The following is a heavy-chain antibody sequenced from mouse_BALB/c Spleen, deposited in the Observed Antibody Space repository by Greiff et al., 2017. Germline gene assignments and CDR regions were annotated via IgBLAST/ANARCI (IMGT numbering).Heavy chain of an antibody. CDR2: IDPANGNT. J-gene: IGHJ1*01. CDR1: GFNIKDTY. CDR3: APYYYGSSYWYFDV. D-gene: IGHD1-1*01. V-gene: IGHV14-3*02. Sequence: EVQLQQSGAELVKPGASVKLSCTASGFNIKDTYMHWVKQRPEQGLEWIGRIDPANGNTKYDPKFQGKATITADTSSNTAYLQLSSLTSEDTAVYYCAPYYYGSSYWYFDVWGAGTTVTVSS.